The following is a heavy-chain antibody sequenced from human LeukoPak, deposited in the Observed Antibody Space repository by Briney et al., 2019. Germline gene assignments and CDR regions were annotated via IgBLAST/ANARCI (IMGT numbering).Heavy chain of an antibody. V-gene: IGHV1-46*01. J-gene: IGHJ5*02. CDR2: INPGGGTT. CDR3: ARDLSSCWFDP. CDR1: GYTFTSYY. Sequence: ASVKVSCKASGYTFTSYYMHWVRQAPGQGLKWMGIINPGGGTTSYAQKFQGRVTMTRDTSTTTVYMELSSLRSEDTAVYYCARDLSSCWFDPWGQGTLVTVSS. D-gene: IGHD6-13*01.